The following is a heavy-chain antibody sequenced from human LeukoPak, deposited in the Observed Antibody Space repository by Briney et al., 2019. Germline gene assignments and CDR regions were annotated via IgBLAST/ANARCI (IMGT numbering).Heavy chain of an antibody. CDR3: ARHVLRFGESYYYYYYMDV. D-gene: IGHD3-10*01. CDR2: IYYSGST. V-gene: IGHV4-39*01. Sequence: SETLSLTCTVSGGSISSSSYYWGWIRQPPGKGLEWIGSIYYSGSTYYNPSLKSRVTISVDTSKNQFSLKLSSVTAADTAVYYCARHVLRFGESYYYYYYMDVWGKGTTVTISS. J-gene: IGHJ6*03. CDR1: GGSISSSSYY.